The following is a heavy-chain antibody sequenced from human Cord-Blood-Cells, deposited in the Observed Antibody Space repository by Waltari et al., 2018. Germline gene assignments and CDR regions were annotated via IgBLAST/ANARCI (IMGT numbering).Heavy chain of an antibody. Sequence: QVQLQESGPGLVKPSETLSLTCTVSGGSTSSYYWSWIRPPAGKGLEWIGRIYTSGSTNYNPSLRSRVTMSVDTSKNQFSLKLSSVTAADTAVYYCARDSVVATRRRYYYYYGMDVWGQGTTVTVSS. CDR3: ARDSVVATRRRYYYYYGMDV. V-gene: IGHV4-4*07. D-gene: IGHD5-12*01. CDR1: GGSTSSYY. J-gene: IGHJ6*02. CDR2: IYTSGST.